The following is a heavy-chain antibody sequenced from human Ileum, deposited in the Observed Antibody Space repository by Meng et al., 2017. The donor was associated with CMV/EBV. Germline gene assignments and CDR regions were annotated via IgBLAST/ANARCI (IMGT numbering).Heavy chain of an antibody. Sequence: GGSLRLSCAASGFTLSTYAMSWVRQAPGKGLEWVSTIYAGGCGTYYADSVKGRFTISGDDFRNTLYLQMSTLRDDDTALYYCARIAALVSDAFDIWGQGTMVTVSS. J-gene: IGHJ3*02. D-gene: IGHD2-15*01. CDR2: IYAGGCGT. V-gene: IGHV3-23*03. CDR1: GFTLSTYA. CDR3: ARIAALVSDAFDI.